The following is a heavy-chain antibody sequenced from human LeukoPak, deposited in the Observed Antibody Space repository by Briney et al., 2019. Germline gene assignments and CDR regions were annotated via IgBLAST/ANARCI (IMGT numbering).Heavy chain of an antibody. CDR3: ARGLRITIFGVVISNWFDP. CDR1: GGSISSGSYY. CDR2: IYNSGRT. Sequence: SETLSLTCTVSGGSISSGSYYWLGIRQPPGRGLEWIGYIYNSGRTNYNPALTSRVTISVDTAKNHFALKLSSVTAADTAVYYCARGLRITIFGVVISNWFDPWGQGTLVTVSS. V-gene: IGHV4-61*01. J-gene: IGHJ5*02. D-gene: IGHD3-3*01.